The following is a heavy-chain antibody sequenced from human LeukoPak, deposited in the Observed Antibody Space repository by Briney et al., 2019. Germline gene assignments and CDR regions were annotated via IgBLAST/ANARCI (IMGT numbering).Heavy chain of an antibody. CDR2: IYPGDSDT. CDR3: ARRGLGELDAFDI. J-gene: IGHJ3*02. Sequence: GETLKISCKGSGYSFASYWIGWVRQMPGKGLEWMGIIYPGDSDTRYSPSFQGQVTISADKSISTAYLQWSSLKASDTAMYYCARRGLGELDAFDIWGQGTMVTVSS. D-gene: IGHD3/OR15-3a*01. CDR1: GYSFASYW. V-gene: IGHV5-51*01.